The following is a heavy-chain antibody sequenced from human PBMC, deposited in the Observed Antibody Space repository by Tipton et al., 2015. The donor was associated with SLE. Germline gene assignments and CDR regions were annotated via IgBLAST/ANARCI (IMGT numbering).Heavy chain of an antibody. V-gene: IGHV4-61*02. CDR3: VKSVVVGSPRDYYYYMDV. J-gene: IGHJ6*03. D-gene: IGHD2-15*01. CDR1: GDSFSSGSSS. CDR2: IYNSGIT. Sequence: TLSLTCTVSGDSFSSGSSSWNWVRQPAGKGLEWIGLIYNSGITNYNPSLQSRVTLSVDMSKNQFFLRLSSVTAADPGVYYCVKSVVVGSPRDYYYYMDVWGKGTTVTASS.